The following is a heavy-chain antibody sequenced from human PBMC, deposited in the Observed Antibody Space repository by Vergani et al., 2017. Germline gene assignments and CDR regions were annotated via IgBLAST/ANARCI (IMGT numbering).Heavy chain of an antibody. V-gene: IGHV3-30*18. CDR2: ISYDGSNK. CDR3: AKDGEGFDP. D-gene: IGHD3-10*01. J-gene: IGHJ5*02. CDR1: GYTFSSYG. Sequence: QVQLVESGGGVVQPGRSLRLSCAASGYTFSSYGMHWVRQAPGKGLEWVAVISYDGSNKYYADSVKGRFTISRDNSKNTLYLEMNSRRAEDTAVYYCAKDGEGFDPWGQGTLVTVSS.